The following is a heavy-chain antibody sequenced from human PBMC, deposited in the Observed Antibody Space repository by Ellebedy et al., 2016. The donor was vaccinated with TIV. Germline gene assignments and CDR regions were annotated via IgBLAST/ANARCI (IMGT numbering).Heavy chain of an antibody. Sequence: ASVKVSCKASGYTFTSYGISWVRQAPGQGLEWMGWISAYNGNTNYAQKVQGRVTMTTDTSTSTAYMELRSLRSDDTAVYYCARLNPGYCSGGSCYSVFDYWGQGTLVTVSS. V-gene: IGHV1-18*04. D-gene: IGHD2-15*01. CDR3: ARLNPGYCSGGSCYSVFDY. CDR2: ISAYNGNT. J-gene: IGHJ4*02. CDR1: GYTFTSYG.